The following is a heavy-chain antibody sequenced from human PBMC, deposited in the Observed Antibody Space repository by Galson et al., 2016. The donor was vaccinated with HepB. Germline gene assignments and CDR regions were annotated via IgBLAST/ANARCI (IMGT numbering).Heavy chain of an antibody. CDR3: ARESSITFVTYYYGMDV. J-gene: IGHJ6*02. CDR1: GFTFSSYS. CDR2: ISGSSTTI. Sequence: SLRLSCAASGFTFSSYSMNWVRQAPGKGLEIISYISGSSTTIHYADSVKGRFSISRDNARNSLYLQMNSLRHEDTGVYYCARESSITFVTYYYGMDVWAKGPRSPSP. D-gene: IGHD3-16*01. V-gene: IGHV3-48*02.